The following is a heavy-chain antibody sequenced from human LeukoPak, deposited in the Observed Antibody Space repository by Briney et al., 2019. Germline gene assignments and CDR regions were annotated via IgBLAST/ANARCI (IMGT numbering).Heavy chain of an antibody. Sequence: SETLSLTCTVSGGSISSYYWSWIRQPPGKGLEWIGYIYYSGSTNYDPSLKSRVTISVDTSKNQFSLKLSSVTAADTAVYYCARTKYGDYADYWGQGTLVTVSS. D-gene: IGHD4-17*01. CDR3: ARTKYGDYADY. CDR2: IYYSGST. V-gene: IGHV4-59*01. CDR1: GGSISSYY. J-gene: IGHJ4*02.